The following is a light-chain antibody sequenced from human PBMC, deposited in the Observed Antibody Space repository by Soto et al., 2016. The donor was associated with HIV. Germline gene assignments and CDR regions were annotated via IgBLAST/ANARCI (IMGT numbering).Light chain of an antibody. CDR3: QQYDKTVMYS. CDR2: AAS. CDR1: QGISNS. V-gene: IGKV1-NL1*01. J-gene: IGKJ2*03. Sequence: DIQMTQSPSSLSASVGDRVTITCRASQGISNSLAWYQQKPGKAPKLLLYAASRLESGVPSRFSGSGSGTDYTLTISSLQPEDFATYYCQQYDKTVMYSFGQGTKLEIK.